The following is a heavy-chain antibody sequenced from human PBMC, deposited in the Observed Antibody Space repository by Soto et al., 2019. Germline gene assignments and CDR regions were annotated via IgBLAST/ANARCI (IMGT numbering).Heavy chain of an antibody. CDR2: ISGSGGST. D-gene: IGHD3-3*01. CDR3: AKFPYYDFWSGLNYYYYYYMDV. Sequence: GGSLRLSCAASGFTFSSYAMSWVRQAPGKGLEWVSAISGSGGSTYYADSVKGRFTISRDNSKNTLYLQMSSLRAEDTAVYYCAKFPYYDFWSGLNYYYYYYMDVWGKGTTVTVSS. J-gene: IGHJ6*03. V-gene: IGHV3-23*01. CDR1: GFTFSSYA.